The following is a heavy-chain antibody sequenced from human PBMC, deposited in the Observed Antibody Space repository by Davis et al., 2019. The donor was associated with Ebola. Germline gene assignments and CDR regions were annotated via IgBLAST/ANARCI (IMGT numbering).Heavy chain of an antibody. J-gene: IGHJ5*02. D-gene: IGHD3-10*01. V-gene: IGHV4-59*01. Sequence: MPGGSLRLSCTVSGGSISSYYWSWIRQPPGKGLEWIGYIYYSGSTNYNPSLKSRVTISVDPSKNQLSLKLSSVTAADTAVYYCARDNYGSGSYYMEEWFDPWGQGTLVTVSS. CDR2: IYYSGST. CDR3: ARDNYGSGSYYMEEWFDP. CDR1: GGSISSYY.